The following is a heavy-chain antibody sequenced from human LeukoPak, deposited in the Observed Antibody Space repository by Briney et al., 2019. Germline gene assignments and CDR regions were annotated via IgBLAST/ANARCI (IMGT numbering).Heavy chain of an antibody. CDR2: IYYSGSA. Sequence: SETLSLTCTVSGDSIRSSYWSWIRQPPGETLEWVGYIYYSGSANYNPSLKDRVSMSVDTSENQLSLRLSSVTAADTAVYYCARERGGQRSGQFDQWGQGILVTVSS. J-gene: IGHJ4*02. CDR1: GDSIRSSY. D-gene: IGHD2-15*01. V-gene: IGHV4-59*01. CDR3: ARERGGQRSGQFDQ.